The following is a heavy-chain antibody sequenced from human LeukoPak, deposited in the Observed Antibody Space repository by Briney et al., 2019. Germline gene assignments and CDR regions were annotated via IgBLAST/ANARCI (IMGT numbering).Heavy chain of an antibody. V-gene: IGHV1-69*05. CDR1: GGTFSSYA. Sequence: RRASVKVSCKASGGTFSSYAISWVRQAPGQGLEWMGRIIPIFGTANYAQKFQGRVTITTDESTSTAYMEPSSLRSEDTAVYYCASSARKYYDSSGYYYLSTGRYYFDYWGQGTLVTVSS. J-gene: IGHJ4*02. D-gene: IGHD3-22*01. CDR2: IIPIFGTA. CDR3: ASSARKYYDSSGYYYLSTGRYYFDY.